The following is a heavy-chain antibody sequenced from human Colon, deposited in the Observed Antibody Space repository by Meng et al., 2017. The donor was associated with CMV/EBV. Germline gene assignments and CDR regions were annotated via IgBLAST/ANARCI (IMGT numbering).Heavy chain of an antibody. CDR1: GFTFSGYW. J-gene: IGHJ6*02. CDR2: IKQDGGQK. CDR3: ARDRRTYYDILTGHYTADYYGMDV. Sequence: GESLKISCAASGFTFSGYWMNWVRQAPGKGLEWVASIKQDGGQKYSVDLVKGRFTISRDNAKNSLYLQMNSLRADDTAVYYCARDRRTYYDILTGHYTADYYGMDVWGQGTSVTVSS. D-gene: IGHD3-9*01. V-gene: IGHV3-7*01.